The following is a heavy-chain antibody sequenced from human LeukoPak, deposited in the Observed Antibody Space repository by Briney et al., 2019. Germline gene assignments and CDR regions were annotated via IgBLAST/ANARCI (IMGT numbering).Heavy chain of an antibody. D-gene: IGHD6-25*01. V-gene: IGHV1-69*06. J-gene: IGHJ4*02. CDR1: GGTFSSYA. CDR2: ITPIFGTA. Sequence: SVKVSCKASGGTFSSYAISWVRQAPGQGLEWMGGITPIFGTANYAQKFQGRVTITADKSTSTAYMELSSLRSEDTAVYYCAGCNPVKVGQRPVFDYWGQGTLVTVSS. CDR3: AGCNPVKVGQRPVFDY.